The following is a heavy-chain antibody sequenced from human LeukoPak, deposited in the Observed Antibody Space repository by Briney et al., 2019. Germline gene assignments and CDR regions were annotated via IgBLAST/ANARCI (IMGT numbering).Heavy chain of an antibody. D-gene: IGHD6-13*01. Sequence: GGSLRLSCAASGFTFSSYSMNWVRQAPGKGLEWVSSISSSSSYIYYADSVKGRFTISRDNAKNSPYLQMNSLRAEDTAVYYCARDNIGSSWYPSWFDPWGQGTLVTVSS. CDR3: ARDNIGSSWYPSWFDP. J-gene: IGHJ5*02. CDR2: ISSSSSYI. V-gene: IGHV3-21*01. CDR1: GFTFSSYS.